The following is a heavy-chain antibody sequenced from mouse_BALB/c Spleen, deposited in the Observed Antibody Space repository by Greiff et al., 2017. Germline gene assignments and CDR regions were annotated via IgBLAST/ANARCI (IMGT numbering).Heavy chain of an antibody. CDR3: ARDRGPD. J-gene: IGHJ3*01. Sequence: EVQRVESGGGLVQPGGSLKLSCAASGFTFSSYGMSWVRQTPDKRLELVATINSNGGSTYYPDSVKGRFTISRDNAKNTLYLQMSSLKSEDTAMYYCARDRGPDWGQGTLVTVSA. D-gene: IGHD3-3*01. CDR2: INSNGGST. CDR1: GFTFSSYG. V-gene: IGHV5-6-3*01.